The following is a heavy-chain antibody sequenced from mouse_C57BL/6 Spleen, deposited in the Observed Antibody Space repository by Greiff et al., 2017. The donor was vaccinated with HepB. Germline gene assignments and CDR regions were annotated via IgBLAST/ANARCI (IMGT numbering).Heavy chain of an antibody. D-gene: IGHD1-1*01. V-gene: IGHV1-64*01. CDR3: ARGYYYGSSYAMDY. J-gene: IGHJ4*01. CDR2: IHPNSGST. CDR1: GYTFTSYW. Sequence: QVHVKQPGAELVKPGASVKLSCKASGYTFTSYWMHWVKQRPGQGLEWIGMIHPNSGSTNYNEKFKSKATLTVDKSSSTAYMQLSSLTSEDSAVYYCARGYYYGSSYAMDYWGQGTSVTVSS.